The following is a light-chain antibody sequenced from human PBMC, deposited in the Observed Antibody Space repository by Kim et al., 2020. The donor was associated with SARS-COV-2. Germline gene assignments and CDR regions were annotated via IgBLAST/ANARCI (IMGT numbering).Light chain of an antibody. CDR2: DAS. Sequence: SASVGDRVTITCRASQGISNYLAWYQQKPGKVPKLLIHDASTLRSGVPSRFRGSGSGTDFTLTISSLQPEDVATYYCQKYNSVPYTFGQGTKLEI. J-gene: IGKJ2*01. CDR1: QGISNY. CDR3: QKYNSVPYT. V-gene: IGKV1-27*01.